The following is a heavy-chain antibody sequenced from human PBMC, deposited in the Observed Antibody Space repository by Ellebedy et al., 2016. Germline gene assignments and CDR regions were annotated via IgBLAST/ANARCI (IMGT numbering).Heavy chain of an antibody. D-gene: IGHD3-16*01. CDR3: ARDRPGGTFDN. V-gene: IGHV1-18*01. Sequence: ASVKVSCXASGYTFTSYGISWVRQAPGQGLEWMAWISPDNGNTAYAQNLQGRVTLTTDTSTSIGYMELRSLRSDDTAVYYCARDRPGGTFDNWGQGTLVTVSS. CDR2: ISPDNGNT. CDR1: GYTFTSYG. J-gene: IGHJ4*02.